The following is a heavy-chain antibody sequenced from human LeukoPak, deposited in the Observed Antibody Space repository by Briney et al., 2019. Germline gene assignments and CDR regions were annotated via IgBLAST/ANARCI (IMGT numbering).Heavy chain of an antibody. Sequence: PGGSLRLSCAASGFTFSSYSMNWVRQAPGKGLEWVSYISSSSSTIYYADSVKGRFTISRDNAKNSLYPQMNSLRDEDTAVYYCARDFEATVTYYQPLDYWGQGTLVTVSS. V-gene: IGHV3-48*02. CDR2: ISSSSSTI. CDR1: GFTFSSYS. J-gene: IGHJ4*02. D-gene: IGHD4-17*01. CDR3: ARDFEATVTYYQPLDY.